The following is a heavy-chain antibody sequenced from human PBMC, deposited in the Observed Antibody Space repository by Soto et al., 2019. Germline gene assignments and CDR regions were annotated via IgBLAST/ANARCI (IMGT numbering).Heavy chain of an antibody. CDR1: GFTLSGYA. Sequence: VQLVESGGGLVQPGGSLRLSCAASGFTLSGYAMNWVRQAPGKGLEWVAFISTSGKTISYADSVMGRFTISKDIAKNSLYLQMNSLRNEDTAVYYCVRDQATGPSWVDLDFWGQGTLVTVSS. CDR3: VRDQATGPSWVDLDF. D-gene: IGHD2-15*01. J-gene: IGHJ4*02. CDR2: ISTSGKTI. V-gene: IGHV3-48*02.